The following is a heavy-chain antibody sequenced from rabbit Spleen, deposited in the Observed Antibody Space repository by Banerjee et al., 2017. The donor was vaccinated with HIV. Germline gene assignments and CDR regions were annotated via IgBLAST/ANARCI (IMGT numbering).Heavy chain of an antibody. J-gene: IGHJ4*01. CDR3: ARDLVAVIGWNFSL. CDR2: IYTTNLKT. D-gene: IGHD1-1*01. CDR1: GFSFSSSYD. Sequence: QEQLVESGGGLVQPGASLTLTCKASGFSFSSSYDICWVRQAPGKGLEWIACIYTTNLKTYYASWAKGRFTISKTSSTTVTLQMTSLTAADTATYFCARDLVAVIGWNFSLWGQGTLVTVS. V-gene: IGHV1S45*01.